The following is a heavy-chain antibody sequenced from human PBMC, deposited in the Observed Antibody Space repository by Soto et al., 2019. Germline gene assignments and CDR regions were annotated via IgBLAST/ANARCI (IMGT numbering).Heavy chain of an antibody. D-gene: IGHD4-4*01. CDR3: ARDIGNSDFDY. J-gene: IGHJ4*02. Sequence: GASVKVSCKASGYTFTSNGISWVRQAPGQGLEWMGWISAYNGNTNYAQKLQGRVTMTTDTSTSRAYMELRSLRSGDTAVYYCARDIGNSDFDYWGQGTLVTVSS. CDR2: ISAYNGNT. CDR1: GYTFTSNG. V-gene: IGHV1-18*01.